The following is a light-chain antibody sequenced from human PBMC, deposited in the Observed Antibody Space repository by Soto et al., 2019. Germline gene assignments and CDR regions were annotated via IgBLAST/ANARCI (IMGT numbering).Light chain of an antibody. CDR3: LQYNRYFGT. J-gene: IGKJ1*01. CDR2: DAS. Sequence: DIQMTQSPSTLSASVGDRVTITCRASQSISNWLAWYQQKQGKAPKPLIYDASSLESGVPSRFSGSGSGTKIPLTICIPHPEKSSTYYCLQYNRYFGTFCQGTKVQIK. V-gene: IGKV1-5*01. CDR1: QSISNW.